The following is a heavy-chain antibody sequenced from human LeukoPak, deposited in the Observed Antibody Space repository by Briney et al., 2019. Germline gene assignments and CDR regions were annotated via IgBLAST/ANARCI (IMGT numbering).Heavy chain of an antibody. Sequence: GGSLRLSCAASGFTFSDYYMSWVRQAPGKGLEWVSVIYSGGTTYYAGSVKGRFTISRDNSKNTLYLQMNSLIAEDTAVYYCAKGGGIHVSFDYWGQGTLVTVSS. CDR3: AKGGGIHVSFDY. D-gene: IGHD3-10*01. J-gene: IGHJ4*02. CDR2: IYSGGTT. V-gene: IGHV3-66*01. CDR1: GFTFSDYY.